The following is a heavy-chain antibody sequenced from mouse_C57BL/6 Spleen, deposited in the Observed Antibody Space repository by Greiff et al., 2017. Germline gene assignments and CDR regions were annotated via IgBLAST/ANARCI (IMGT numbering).Heavy chain of an antibody. J-gene: IGHJ2*01. CDR3: ARTPYYDYYCDD. CDR2: IWTGGGT. CDR1: GFSLPSYA. Sequence: VQLQQSGPGLVAPSQSLSITCTVSGFSLPSYAISWVRQPPGKGLEWLGVIWTGGGTNYYSALKSSLSISKDNSKSHVFIKMNSLQTDDTASYYCARTPYYDYYCDDGGQGTTRTVSA. V-gene: IGHV2-9-1*01. D-gene: IGHD2-4*01.